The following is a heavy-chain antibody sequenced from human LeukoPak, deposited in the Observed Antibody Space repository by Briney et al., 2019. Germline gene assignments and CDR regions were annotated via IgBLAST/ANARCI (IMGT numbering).Heavy chain of an antibody. J-gene: IGHJ4*02. CDR2: IYYSGST. Sequence: PSETLSLTCAVYGGSFSGYYWNWIRPSPGKGLEWIGYIYYSGSTSYNPSLKRRVTISVDTFRNQFSLKLTSVTAADTAIYYCAKSDYYGASDYWGQGTLVTVSS. CDR3: AKSDYYGASDY. CDR1: GGSFSGYY. V-gene: IGHV4-59*01. D-gene: IGHD3-10*01.